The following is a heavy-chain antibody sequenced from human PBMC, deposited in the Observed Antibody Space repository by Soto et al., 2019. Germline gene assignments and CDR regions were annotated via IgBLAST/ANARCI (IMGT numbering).Heavy chain of an antibody. Sequence: ASVKVSFKASGGTFSSYAISWLRQAPGQGLEWMGGIIPIFGTANYAQKFQGRVTITADKSTSTAYMELSSLRSEDTAVYYCARSRGYDSSGTFDIWGQGTMVTVSS. J-gene: IGHJ3*02. CDR1: GGTFSSYA. V-gene: IGHV1-69*06. D-gene: IGHD3-22*01. CDR2: IIPIFGTA. CDR3: ARSRGYDSSGTFDI.